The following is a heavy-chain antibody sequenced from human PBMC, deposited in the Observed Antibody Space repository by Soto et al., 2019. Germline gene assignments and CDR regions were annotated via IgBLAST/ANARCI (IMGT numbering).Heavy chain of an antibody. CDR1: GGTFSSYA. CDR3: ARGETYYDFWSGPVPNQNWFDP. V-gene: IGHV1-8*02. D-gene: IGHD3-3*01. Sequence: ASVKVSCKASGGTFSSYAISWVRQAPGQGLEWMGGINPNIGKTDYAQKFQGRVTMTRNTSISTAYMELSSLRSEDTAVYYCARGETYYDFWSGPVPNQNWFDPWGQGTLVTVPS. J-gene: IGHJ5*02. CDR2: INPNIGKT.